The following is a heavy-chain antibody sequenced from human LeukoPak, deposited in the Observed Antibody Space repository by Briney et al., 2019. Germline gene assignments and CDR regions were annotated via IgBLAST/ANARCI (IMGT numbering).Heavy chain of an antibody. CDR3: AREGRALVADTGGYFDY. J-gene: IGHJ4*02. CDR1: GFTFSSYA. CDR2: ISYDGSNK. V-gene: IGHV3-30-3*01. Sequence: PGRSLRLSCAASGFTFSSYAMHWVRQAPGKGLEWVAVISYDGSNKYYADSVKGRFTISRDNSKNTLYLQMNSLRAEDTAVYYCAREGRALVADTGGYFDYWGQGTLVTVSS. D-gene: IGHD6-19*01.